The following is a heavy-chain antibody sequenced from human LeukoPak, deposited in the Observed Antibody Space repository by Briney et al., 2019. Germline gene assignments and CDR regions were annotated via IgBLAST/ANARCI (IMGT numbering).Heavy chain of an antibody. Sequence: SETLSLTCAVYGGSFSGYYWCWIRQPPGKGLEWIGEINHSGSTYYNPSLKSRVTISVDTSKNQFSLKLSSVTAAETAVYYCARHYCSSTSCQFDYWGQGTLVTVSS. CDR3: ARHYCSSTSCQFDY. V-gene: IGHV4-34*01. CDR1: GGSFSGYY. J-gene: IGHJ4*02. D-gene: IGHD2-2*01. CDR2: INHSGST.